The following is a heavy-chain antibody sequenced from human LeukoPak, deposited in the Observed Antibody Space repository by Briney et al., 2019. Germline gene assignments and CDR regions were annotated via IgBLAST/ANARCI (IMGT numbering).Heavy chain of an antibody. J-gene: IGHJ3*02. CDR1: GYTLTELS. V-gene: IGHV1-24*01. D-gene: IGHD3-10*01. CDR2: SDPEDGET. Sequence: ASVKVSCKVSGYTLTELSMHWVRQAPRQRLEWMGGSDPEDGETIYAQKFQGRVTMTEDTSTDTAYMELSSLRSEDTAVCYCATDNYASGTPYAFDIWGQGTMVTVSS. CDR3: ATDNYASGTPYAFDI.